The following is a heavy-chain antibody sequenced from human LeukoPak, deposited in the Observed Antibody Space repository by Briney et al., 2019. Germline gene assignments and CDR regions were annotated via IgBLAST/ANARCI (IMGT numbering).Heavy chain of an antibody. CDR1: GFTFSSYD. CDR3: AKKLLWFGESTNGIDY. Sequence: PGGSLRLSCGASGFTFSSYDMFWVRQAPGKGLEWVAFIRYDGDNKYYADSVKGRFTISRDNSKNTLYLQMNSLRAEDTAVYYCAKKLLWFGESTNGIDYWGQGTLVTVSS. V-gene: IGHV3-30*02. CDR2: IRYDGDNK. D-gene: IGHD3-10*01. J-gene: IGHJ4*02.